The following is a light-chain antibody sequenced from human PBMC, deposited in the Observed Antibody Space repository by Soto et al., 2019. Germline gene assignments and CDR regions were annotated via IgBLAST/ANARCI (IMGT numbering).Light chain of an antibody. V-gene: IGKV3-15*01. CDR2: RTS. J-gene: IGKJ4*01. CDR1: QSVSSY. Sequence: IVETQSPAILSVTPCDRATITCRASQSVSSYLAWYQQKPGQAPRLLMFRTSSRATGFPARFSGSGSGTEFNLTISSLQSEDFGVYYCQQYNNWPRATFGGGTEMDIK. CDR3: QQYNNWPRAT.